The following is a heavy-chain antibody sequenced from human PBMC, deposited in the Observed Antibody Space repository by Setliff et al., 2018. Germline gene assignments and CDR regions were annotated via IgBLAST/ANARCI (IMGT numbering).Heavy chain of an antibody. CDR1: GGSTNNYH. CDR2: LYPNGNT. V-gene: IGHV4-4*07. J-gene: IGHJ3*02. D-gene: IGHD1-1*01. Sequence: SETLSLTCTVSGGSTNNYHWTWIRQPAGKGLEWIGRLYPNGNTNYNPSLKRRVNMSADSSKNNLSLRLKYVTAADTAVYYCAREDWNGNAFDIWGPGTMVT. CDR3: AREDWNGNAFDI.